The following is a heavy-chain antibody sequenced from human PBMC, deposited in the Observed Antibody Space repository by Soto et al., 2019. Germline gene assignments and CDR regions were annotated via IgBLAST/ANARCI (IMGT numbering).Heavy chain of an antibody. V-gene: IGHV3-23*01. D-gene: IGHD3-3*01. CDR1: GFTFSNYA. J-gene: IGHJ6*02. Sequence: EVQLLESGGGLVQPGGSLRLSCAAAGFTFSNYALTCVRQSPGKGLEWVSTFSGSGGSTYYADSVRGRFTISRDNSKNTLFLQMTSLRVEDTAIYYCARDWTGDTCPCLDVWGQGTMVYVSS. CDR2: FSGSGGST. CDR3: ARDWTGDTCPCLDV.